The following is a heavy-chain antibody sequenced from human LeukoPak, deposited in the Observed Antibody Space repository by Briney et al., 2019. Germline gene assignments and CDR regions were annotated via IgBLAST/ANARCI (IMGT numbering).Heavy chain of an antibody. Sequence: AASVKVSCKASGYTFTSYYMHWVRQAPGQGLAWMGIINPSGGSTSYAQKFQGRVTMTRDTSTSTVYMELSSLRSEDTAVYYCARIDYGDTFDYWGQGTLVTVSS. CDR3: ARIDYGDTFDY. D-gene: IGHD4-17*01. J-gene: IGHJ4*02. V-gene: IGHV1-46*01. CDR2: INPSGGST. CDR1: GYTFTSYY.